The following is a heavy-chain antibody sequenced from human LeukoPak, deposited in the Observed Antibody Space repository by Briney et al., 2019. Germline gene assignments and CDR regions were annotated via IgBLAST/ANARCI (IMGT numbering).Heavy chain of an antibody. J-gene: IGHJ5*02. Sequence: SETLSLTCTVSGGSISSGSFYWSWVRQPADKGLEWIGRIYTSGSTNYNPSLKSRVTISVDTSKNQFSLKLSSVTAADTAVYYCARPSGGNWFDPWGQGTLVTVSS. V-gene: IGHV4-61*02. D-gene: IGHD6-19*01. CDR1: GGSISSGSFY. CDR2: IYTSGST. CDR3: ARPSGGNWFDP.